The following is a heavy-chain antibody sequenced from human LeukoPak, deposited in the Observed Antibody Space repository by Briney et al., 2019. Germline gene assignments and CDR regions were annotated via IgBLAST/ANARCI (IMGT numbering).Heavy chain of an antibody. V-gene: IGHV3-30*02. Sequence: GGSLRLSCAASGFTFSSYGMHWVRQAPGKGLEWVAFIRYDGSNKYYADSVKGRFTISRDNSKNTLYLQMNSLRAEDTAVYYCARDLGRAVAGFDAFDIWGQGTMVTVSS. CDR2: IRYDGSNK. CDR1: GFTFSSYG. CDR3: ARDLGRAVAGFDAFDI. D-gene: IGHD6-19*01. J-gene: IGHJ3*02.